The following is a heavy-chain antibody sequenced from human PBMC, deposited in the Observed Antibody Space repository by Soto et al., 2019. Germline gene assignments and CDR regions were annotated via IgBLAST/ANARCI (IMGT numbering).Heavy chain of an antibody. D-gene: IGHD2-15*01. J-gene: IGHJ6*02. V-gene: IGHV1-69*13. CDR3: ARGEWGYCGGGSCKYYYYYGMDV. CDR2: IIPIFGTA. CDR1: GGTFSSYA. Sequence: ASVKVSCKASGGTFSSYAISWVRQAPGQGLEWMGGIIPIFGTANYAQKFQGRVTITADESTSTAYMELSSLRSEDTAVYYCARGEWGYCGGGSCKYYYYYGMDVWGQGTTVTVSS.